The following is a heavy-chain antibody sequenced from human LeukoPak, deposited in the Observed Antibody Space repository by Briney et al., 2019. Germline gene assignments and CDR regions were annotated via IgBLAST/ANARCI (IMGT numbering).Heavy chain of an antibody. V-gene: IGHV3-74*01. D-gene: IGHD5-24*01. CDR3: AREGRRQMATTFDY. J-gene: IGHJ4*02. CDR1: GFTFSSYW. Sequence: SGGSLRLSCAASGFTFSSYWMHWVRQAPGKGLVWVSRINSDGSSTSYADSVKGRFTISGDNAKNTLYLQMNGLRAEDTAVYYCAREGRRQMATTFDYWGQGTLVTVSS. CDR2: INSDGSST.